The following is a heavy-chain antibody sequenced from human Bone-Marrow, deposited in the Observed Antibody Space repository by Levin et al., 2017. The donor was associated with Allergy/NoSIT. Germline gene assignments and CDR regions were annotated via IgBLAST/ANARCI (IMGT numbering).Heavy chain of an antibody. Sequence: PGGSLRLSCAASGFTFSSYAMHWVCQAPGKGLEWVAVISYDGSNKYYADSVKGRFTISRDNSKNTLYLQMNSLRAEDTAVYYCAREDRGVRGVTTRPVDYWGQGTLVTVSS. J-gene: IGHJ4*02. CDR2: ISYDGSNK. V-gene: IGHV3-30*04. CDR1: GFTFSSYA. D-gene: IGHD3-10*01. CDR3: AREDRGVRGVTTRPVDY.